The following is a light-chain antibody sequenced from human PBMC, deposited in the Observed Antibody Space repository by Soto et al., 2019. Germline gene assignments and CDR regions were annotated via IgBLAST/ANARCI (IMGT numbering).Light chain of an antibody. CDR3: SSYTSSSTLV. J-gene: IGLJ2*01. V-gene: IGLV2-14*03. CDR2: DVS. CDR1: SSDVGGYNY. Sequence: QSALTQPASVSGSPGQSITISCTGTSSDVGGYNYVSWYQQYPGKAPKLMIYDVSNRPSGVSNRFSGSKSGNTASLTISGLQAEDEADYYCSSYTSSSTLVLGGGTQLTVL.